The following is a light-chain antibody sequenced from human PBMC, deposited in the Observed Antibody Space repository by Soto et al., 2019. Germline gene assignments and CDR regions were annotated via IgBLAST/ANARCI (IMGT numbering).Light chain of an antibody. CDR1: QSVSSNY. V-gene: IGKV3-20*01. CDR3: QQYGTSPWA. J-gene: IGKJ1*01. CDR2: GAS. Sequence: EIVLTQSPGTSSLSPGERATLSCRASQSVSSNYLAWYQRKVGQAPRLLLYGASSRATGIPDRFSGSGSGTDFTLTISRLEPEDSAVYYCQQYGTSPWAFGQGTKVDIK.